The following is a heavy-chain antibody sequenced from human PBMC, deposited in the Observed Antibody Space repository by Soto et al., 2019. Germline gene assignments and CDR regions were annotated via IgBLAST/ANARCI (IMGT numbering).Heavy chain of an antibody. CDR1: GYTFTGYY. CDR3: ARDGDSDCSSTSCYVDYYYYGMDV. Sequence: ASVKVSCKASGYTFTGYYMHWVRQAPGQGLEWMGWINPNSGGTNYAQKFQGRVTMTRDTSISTAYMELSRLRSDDTAVYYCARDGDSDCSSTSCYVDYYYYGMDVWGQGTTVTVSS. CDR2: INPNSGGT. D-gene: IGHD2-2*01. V-gene: IGHV1-2*02. J-gene: IGHJ6*02.